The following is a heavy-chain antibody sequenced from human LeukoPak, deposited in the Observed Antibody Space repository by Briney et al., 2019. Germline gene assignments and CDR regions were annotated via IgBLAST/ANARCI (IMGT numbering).Heavy chain of an antibody. J-gene: IGHJ6*02. CDR1: GFTFSSYA. CDR2: ISSNGGST. CDR3: ASGGDYYYYGMDV. V-gene: IGHV3-64*01. Sequence: GGSLRLSCAASGFTFSSYAMHWVRQAPGKGLEYVSAISSNGGSTYYANSVKGRFTISRDNPKNTLYLQMGSLRAEDMAVYYCASGGDYYYYGMDVWGQGTTVTVSS.